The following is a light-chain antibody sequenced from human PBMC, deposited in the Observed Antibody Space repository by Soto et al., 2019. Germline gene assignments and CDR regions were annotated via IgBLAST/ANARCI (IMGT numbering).Light chain of an antibody. J-gene: IGKJ2*01. V-gene: IGKV3-20*01. Sequence: EIVLTQSPGTLSLSPGERATLSCRASQSVSRNYLAWYRQKPGQAPRLLIYGASSRATGIPDRFSGSGSWTNFSLTIIRLEHEDFSVYYCQQYGSSPQYTFGQGTKLDIK. CDR3: QQYGSSPQYT. CDR2: GAS. CDR1: QSVSRNY.